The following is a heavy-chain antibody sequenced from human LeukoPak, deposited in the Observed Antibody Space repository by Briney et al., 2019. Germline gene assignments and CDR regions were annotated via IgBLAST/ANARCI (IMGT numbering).Heavy chain of an antibody. J-gene: IGHJ4*02. CDR2: ISGSGGST. D-gene: IGHD2-2*01. CDR3: AKDGAGSQSYCSSTSSYVDY. CDR1: GFTFSSYA. V-gene: IGHV3-23*01. Sequence: PGGSLRLSCAASGFTFSSYAMSWVRQAPGKGLEWVSAISGSGGSTYYADSVKGRFTISRDNAKNTLYLQMNSLRAEDTAVYYCAKDGAGSQSYCSSTSSYVDYWGQGTLVTVSS.